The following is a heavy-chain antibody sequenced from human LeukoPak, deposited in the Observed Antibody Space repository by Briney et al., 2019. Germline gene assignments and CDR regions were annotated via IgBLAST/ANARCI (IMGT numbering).Heavy chain of an antibody. CDR1: GISIGDYA. V-gene: IGHV3-49*03. Sequence: GGSLRLSCTASGISIGDYAITWFRQAPGQGLEWMSVIRSKASGGTTHYAASVEGRFTISRDDSKSIGYLEMNSLKTEDTAVYYCTKSRFYDYVWGGSWGQGTLVTVSS. D-gene: IGHD3-16*01. J-gene: IGHJ5*02. CDR2: IRSKASGGTT. CDR3: TKSRFYDYVWGGS.